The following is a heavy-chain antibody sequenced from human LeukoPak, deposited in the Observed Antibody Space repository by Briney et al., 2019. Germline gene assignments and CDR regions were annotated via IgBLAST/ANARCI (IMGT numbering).Heavy chain of an antibody. J-gene: IGHJ4*02. CDR1: GFSFSSYS. Sequence: PGGSLRLSCAASGFSFSSYSMNWVRQAPGKGLEWVSYISSSSSTIYYADSVKGRFTISRDNAKNSLYLQMNSLRAEDTAVYYCASHYGSGSNGPDYWGQGTLVTVSS. CDR3: ASHYGSGSNGPDY. V-gene: IGHV3-48*01. D-gene: IGHD3-10*01. CDR2: ISSSSSTI.